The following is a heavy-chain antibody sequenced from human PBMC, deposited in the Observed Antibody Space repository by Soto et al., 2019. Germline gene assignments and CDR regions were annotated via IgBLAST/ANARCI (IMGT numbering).Heavy chain of an antibody. CDR3: ATYDYGDFYFDD. Sequence: QVQLQESGPGLVKPSQTLSLTCTVSGGSITSHTHYWSWIRQHPGKGLEWIGNIYFRGTTYYNPTLESRVIISIDTSKNQFSLRLTSVTAADTAVYFCATYDYGDFYFDDWGQRTLVYVSS. CDR1: GGSITSHTHY. D-gene: IGHD4-17*01. J-gene: IGHJ4*02. CDR2: IYFRGTT. V-gene: IGHV4-31*03.